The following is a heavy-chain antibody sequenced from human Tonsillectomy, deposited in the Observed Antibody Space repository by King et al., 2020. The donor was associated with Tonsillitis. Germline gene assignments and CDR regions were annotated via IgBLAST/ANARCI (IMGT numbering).Heavy chain of an antibody. D-gene: IGHD3-22*01. CDR1: EFTFSTYA. V-gene: IGHV3-30*04. CDR2: ISYDGSNK. CDR3: ARGSYYENSAYYYRGYALDV. Sequence: VQLVESGGGVVQPGRSLRLSCAASEFTFSTYAMHWVRQAPGKGLVWVAFISYDGSNKYYADSVKGRFTISRDNSKNTLYLQMNSLRAEDTAVYFCARGSYYENSAYYYRGYALDVWGQGTTVTVSS. J-gene: IGHJ6*02.